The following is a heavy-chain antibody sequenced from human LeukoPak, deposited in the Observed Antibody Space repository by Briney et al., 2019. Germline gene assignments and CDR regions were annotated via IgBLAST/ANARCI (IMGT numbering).Heavy chain of an antibody. Sequence: GGSLRLSCAASGFTFSSYAMSWVRQAPGKGLEWVSAISGSGGSTYYADSVKGRFTISRDNAKNSLYLQMNSLRAEDTAVYYCAREPDGYDFWSGYPGGFDPWGQGTLVTVSS. CDR2: ISGSGGST. V-gene: IGHV3-23*01. D-gene: IGHD3-3*01. J-gene: IGHJ5*02. CDR1: GFTFSSYA. CDR3: AREPDGYDFWSGYPGGFDP.